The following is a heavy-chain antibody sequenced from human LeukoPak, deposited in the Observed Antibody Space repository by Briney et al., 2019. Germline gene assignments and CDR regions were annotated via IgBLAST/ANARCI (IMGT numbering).Heavy chain of an antibody. CDR3: ARDRPSSSSSTRETFDP. CDR2: IYSSGST. D-gene: IGHD6-13*01. Sequence: PSETLSLTCAVYGGSFSGYYWSWIRQPAGKGLEWIGRIYSSGSTTYNPSLKSRVTMSVDTSKNQFSLNLRSVTAADTALYYCARDRPSSSSSTRETFDPWGQGTLVTVPS. CDR1: GGSFSGYY. J-gene: IGHJ5*02. V-gene: IGHV4-59*10.